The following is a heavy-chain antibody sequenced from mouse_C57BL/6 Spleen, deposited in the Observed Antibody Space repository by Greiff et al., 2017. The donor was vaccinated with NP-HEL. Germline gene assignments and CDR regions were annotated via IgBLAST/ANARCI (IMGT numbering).Heavy chain of an antibody. CDR1: GYTFTSYW. Sequence: QVQLQQPGAELVKPGASVKLSCKASGYTFTSYWMHWVKQRPGQGLEWIGMIHPNSGSTNYNEKFKSKATLTVDKSSSTAYMQLSSLTSEDSAVYYCARVLRSYAMDYWGQGTSVTVSS. CDR2: IHPNSGST. D-gene: IGHD1-1*01. V-gene: IGHV1-64*01. J-gene: IGHJ4*01. CDR3: ARVLRSYAMDY.